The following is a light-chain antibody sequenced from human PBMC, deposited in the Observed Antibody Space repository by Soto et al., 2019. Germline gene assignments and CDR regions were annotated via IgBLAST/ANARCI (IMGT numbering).Light chain of an antibody. CDR2: DVS. V-gene: IGLV2-14*01. CDR3: SSYTTSNTRQIV. J-gene: IGLJ1*01. CDR1: SSDVGGYNY. Sequence: QSVLTQPASVSGSPGQSITISCTGTSSDVGGYNYVSWCQQHPGKAHKFMIYDVSNRPSGVSNRFSGSKSGNTASLTISGLQAEDEADYYCSSYTTSNTRQIVFGTGTKVTVL.